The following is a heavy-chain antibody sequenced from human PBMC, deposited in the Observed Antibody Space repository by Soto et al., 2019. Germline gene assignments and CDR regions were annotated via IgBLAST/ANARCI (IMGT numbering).Heavy chain of an antibody. CDR1: GFSFSSYV. V-gene: IGHV3-23*01. CDR3: AKAMEISAGGFDS. Sequence: GGSLRLSCAASGFSFSSYVMNWVRQAPGKGLEWVSGISGSGGSTSYADSVKGRITVSRDNSKDTLSLQMNNLRAEDTAVYYCAKAMEISAGGFDSWGQGTLVTVSS. D-gene: IGHD6-13*01. CDR2: ISGSGGST. J-gene: IGHJ4*02.